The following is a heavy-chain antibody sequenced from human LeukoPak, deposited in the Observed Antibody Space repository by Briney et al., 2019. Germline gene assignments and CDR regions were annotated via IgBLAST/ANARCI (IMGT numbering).Heavy chain of an antibody. Sequence: ASVKVSCKAFGYTFTGYYMHWVRQAPGQGLEWMGWINPNSGGTNYAQKFQGRVTMTRDTSISTAYMELSRLRSDDTAVYYCACRGYYYDSSGFHLNYWGQGTLVTVSS. CDR1: GYTFTGYY. D-gene: IGHD3-22*01. CDR2: INPNSGGT. J-gene: IGHJ4*02. CDR3: ACRGYYYDSSGFHLNY. V-gene: IGHV1-2*02.